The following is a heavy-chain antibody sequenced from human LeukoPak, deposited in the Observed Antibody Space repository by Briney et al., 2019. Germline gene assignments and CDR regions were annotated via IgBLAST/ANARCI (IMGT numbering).Heavy chain of an antibody. Sequence: SETLSLTCTVSGGSISSYYWSWIRQPPGKGLEWIGEIYHSGSTNYNPSLKSRVTISVDKSKNQFSLKLSSVTAADTAVYYCARRYSSSWRPYYYGMDVWGQGTTVTVSS. CDR3: ARRYSSSWRPYYYGMDV. J-gene: IGHJ6*02. V-gene: IGHV4-59*12. CDR2: IYHSGST. CDR1: GGSISSYY. D-gene: IGHD6-13*01.